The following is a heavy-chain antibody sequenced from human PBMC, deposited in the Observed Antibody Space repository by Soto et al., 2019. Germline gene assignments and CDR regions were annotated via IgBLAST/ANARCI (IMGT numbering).Heavy chain of an antibody. V-gene: IGHV3-66*03. CDR1: GFTVSSNY. D-gene: IGHD3-22*01. CDR3: ARDHDSSGHYQD. J-gene: IGHJ4*02. Sequence: EVQLVESGGGLIQPGRSLRLSCAASGFTVSSNYMSWVRQAPGKGLEWVSVIYSCGSTYYADSVKGRFTISRDNSKNTLYLQMNSLRAEDTAVYYCARDHDSSGHYQDWGQGTLVTVSS. CDR2: IYSCGST.